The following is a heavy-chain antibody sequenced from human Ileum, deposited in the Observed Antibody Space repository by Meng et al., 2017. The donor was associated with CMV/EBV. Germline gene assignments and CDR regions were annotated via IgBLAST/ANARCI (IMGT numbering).Heavy chain of an antibody. CDR2: IFYSGGT. CDR3: ARKSLNWFDL. Sequence: LTCTVSGGSISSVDSYWSWLRQPPGKGPEWIGYIFYSGGTYSNPSLKSRVTISVDTSKNQFSLRLSSATAADTAVYYCARKSLNWFDLWGQGTLVTVSS. J-gene: IGHJ5*02. V-gene: IGHV4-30-4*08. CDR1: GGSISSVDSY.